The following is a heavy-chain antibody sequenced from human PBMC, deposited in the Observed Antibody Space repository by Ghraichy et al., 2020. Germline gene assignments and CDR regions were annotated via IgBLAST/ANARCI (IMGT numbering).Heavy chain of an antibody. CDR2: IYYSGST. J-gene: IGHJ6*03. V-gene: IGHV4-59*01. Sequence: SETLSLTCTVSGGSISSYYWSWIRQPPGKGLEWIGYIYYSGSTNYNPSLKSRVTISVDTSKNQFSLKLRSVTAADTAVYYCARGSTVVTLDYYMDVWGKGTTVTVSS. CDR1: GGSISSYY. CDR3: ARGSTVVTLDYYMDV. D-gene: IGHD4-23*01.